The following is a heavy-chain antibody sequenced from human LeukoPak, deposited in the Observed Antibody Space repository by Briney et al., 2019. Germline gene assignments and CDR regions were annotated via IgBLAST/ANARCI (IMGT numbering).Heavy chain of an antibody. J-gene: IGHJ5*02. CDR3: ARGVSEYYYDSSGYYTGSYDP. Sequence: GGSLRLSCAASGFTFSSYEMSWVRQAPGKGLVWVSRISSDGSSTSYADSVKGRFTVSRDNAKNTLYLQMNSLRAEDTAVYYCARGVSEYYYDSSGYYTGSYDPWGQGTLVTVSS. D-gene: IGHD3-22*01. CDR1: GFTFSSYE. V-gene: IGHV3-74*01. CDR2: ISSDGSST.